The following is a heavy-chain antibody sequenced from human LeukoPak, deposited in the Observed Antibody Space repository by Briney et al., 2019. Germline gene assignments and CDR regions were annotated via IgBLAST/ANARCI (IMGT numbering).Heavy chain of an antibody. V-gene: IGHV3-53*01. D-gene: IGHD5-12*01. J-gene: IGHJ6*03. CDR3: ARGVGGYDLLAYYYYYSMAV. CDR2: IYSGGST. CDR1: GFTVSSNY. Sequence: GGSLRLSCAASGFTVSSNYMSWVRQAPGKGLEWVSVIYSGGSTYYADSVKGRFTISRDSSKNTLYLQMNSLRAEDTAVYYCARGVGGYDLLAYYYYYSMAVWGKGTTVTVSS.